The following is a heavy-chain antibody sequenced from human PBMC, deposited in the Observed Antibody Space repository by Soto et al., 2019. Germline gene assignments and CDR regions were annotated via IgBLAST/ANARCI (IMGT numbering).Heavy chain of an antibody. V-gene: IGHV4-38-2*02. Sequence: SETLSLTCKVSGYLINSGYSWGWIRQSPGKGLEWIGSTSYDGKSYYKPSLKSRVVMSVDLANNQFSLRLRSVTAADTAVYYCARDLSSGYQTFYFDYWGQGTPVTVSS. J-gene: IGHJ4*01. D-gene: IGHD3-22*01. CDR3: ARDLSSGYQTFYFDY. CDR2: TSYDGKS. CDR1: GYLINSGYS.